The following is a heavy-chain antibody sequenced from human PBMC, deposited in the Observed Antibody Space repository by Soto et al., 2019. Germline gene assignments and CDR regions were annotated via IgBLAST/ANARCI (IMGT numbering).Heavy chain of an antibody. J-gene: IGHJ4*02. Sequence: SETLSLTCTVSGGSISSSSYYWGWIRQPPGKGLEWIGSIYYSGSTYYNPSLKSRVTISVDTSKNQFSLKLSSVTAADTAVYYCARTLWFGESHFEYWGQGTLVTVSS. CDR1: GGSISSSSYY. CDR3: ARTLWFGESHFEY. V-gene: IGHV4-39*01. CDR2: IYYSGST. D-gene: IGHD3-10*01.